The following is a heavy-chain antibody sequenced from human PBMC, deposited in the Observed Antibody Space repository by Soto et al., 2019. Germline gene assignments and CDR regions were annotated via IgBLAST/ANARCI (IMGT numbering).Heavy chain of an antibody. J-gene: IGHJ4*02. CDR2: ISWNSGNI. CDR3: AKGTNYDFWSGPSY. D-gene: IGHD3-3*01. Sequence: PVGFLRLSCAASGVTFVDYSMHWVRQAPGKGLEWVSGISWNSGNIGYADSVKGRFTISRDNAKNSLYLQMNSLRAEDTALYYCAKGTNYDFWSGPSYWGQGALVTVSS. V-gene: IGHV3-9*01. CDR1: GVTFVDYS.